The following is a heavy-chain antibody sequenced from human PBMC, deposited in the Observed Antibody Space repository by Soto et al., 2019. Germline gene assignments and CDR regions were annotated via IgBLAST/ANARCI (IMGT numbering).Heavy chain of an antibody. CDR2: IIPIFGTA. D-gene: IGHD3-10*01. CDR3: ARNYYGSGSYFPDRYYYYGMDV. CDR1: GGTFSSYA. Sequence: SVKVSCKASGGTFSSYAISWVRQAPGQGLEWMGGIIPIFGTANYAQKFQGRVTITADESTSTAYMELSSLRSEDTAVYYCARNYYGSGSYFPDRYYYYGMDVWGQGTTVTVSS. V-gene: IGHV1-69*13. J-gene: IGHJ6*02.